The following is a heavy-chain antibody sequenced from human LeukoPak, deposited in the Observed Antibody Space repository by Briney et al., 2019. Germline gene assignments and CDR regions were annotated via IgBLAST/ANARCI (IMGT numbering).Heavy chain of an antibody. Sequence: PGGSLRLSCAASGFTFSSYAMSWVRQAPGKGLEWVSAISGSGGSTYYADSVRGRFTISRDNSKNTLYLQMNSLRAEDTAVYYCAKVALRSGYSSSWYSESVATRYYFDYWGQGTLVTVSS. J-gene: IGHJ4*02. CDR1: GFTFSSYA. D-gene: IGHD6-13*01. V-gene: IGHV3-23*01. CDR2: ISGSGGST. CDR3: AKVALRSGYSSSWYSESVATRYYFDY.